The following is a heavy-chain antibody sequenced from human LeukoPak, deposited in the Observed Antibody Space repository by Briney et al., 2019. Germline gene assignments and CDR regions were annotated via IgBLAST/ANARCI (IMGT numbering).Heavy chain of an antibody. V-gene: IGHV3-43D*04. Sequence: PGGSLRLSCAASGFTFDDYAMHWVRQAPGKGLEWVSLISWDGGSTYYADPVKGRFTISRDNSKNSLYLQMNSLRAEDTALYYCARPYGSGRGWAFDIWGQGTMVTVSS. CDR2: ISWDGGST. J-gene: IGHJ3*02. D-gene: IGHD3-10*01. CDR3: ARPYGSGRGWAFDI. CDR1: GFTFDDYA.